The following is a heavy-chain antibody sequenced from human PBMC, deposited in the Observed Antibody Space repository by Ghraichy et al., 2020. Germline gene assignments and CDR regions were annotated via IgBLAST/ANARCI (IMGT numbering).Heavy chain of an antibody. V-gene: IGHV4-59*01. CDR2: IYYSGST. J-gene: IGHJ6*03. CDR1: GGSISSYD. Sequence: SETLSLTCTVSGGSISSYDWSWIRQPPGKGLEWIGIIYYSGSTNYNPTLKSRGTISVETSKKQFSLKLSSGTAADTDVYYCARGIWAGDYYYMHGWGRGTTVTVSS. CDR3: ARGIWAGDYYYMHG. D-gene: IGHD3-10*01.